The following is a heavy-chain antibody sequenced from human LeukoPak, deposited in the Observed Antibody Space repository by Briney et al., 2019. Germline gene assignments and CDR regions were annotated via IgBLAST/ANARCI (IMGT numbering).Heavy chain of an antibody. CDR2: ISGSGGST. CDR3: AKAPRFLEWSPLGY. D-gene: IGHD3-3*01. V-gene: IGHV3-23*01. J-gene: IGHJ4*02. CDR1: GFTFSSYA. Sequence: GGSLSLSCAASGFTFSSYAMSWVRQAPGKGLEWVSAISGSGGSTYYADSVKGRFTISRDNSKNTLYLQMNSLRAEDTAVYYCAKAPRFLEWSPLGYWGQGTLVTVSS.